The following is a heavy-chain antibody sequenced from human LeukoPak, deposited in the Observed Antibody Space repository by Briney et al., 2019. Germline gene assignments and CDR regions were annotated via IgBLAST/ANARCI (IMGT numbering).Heavy chain of an antibody. CDR3: ASLSEYCSAGSCYLGWFDP. D-gene: IGHD2-15*01. Sequence: PSETLSLTCTVSGGSISSGSYYWSWIRQPAGKGLEGIGRIYTSGSTNYNPSLKSRVTMSVDTSKNQFSLKLNSVTAADTAVYYCASLSEYCSAGSCYLGWFDPWGQGTLVTVSS. J-gene: IGHJ5*02. V-gene: IGHV4-61*02. CDR1: GGSISSGSYY. CDR2: IYTSGST.